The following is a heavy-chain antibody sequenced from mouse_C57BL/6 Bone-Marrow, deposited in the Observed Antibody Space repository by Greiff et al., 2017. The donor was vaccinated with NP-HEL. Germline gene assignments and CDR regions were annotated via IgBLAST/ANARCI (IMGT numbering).Heavy chain of an antibody. Sequence: VQLQQSGPELVKPGASVKLSCKASGYTFTSYDINWVKQRPGQGLEWIGGIYPRGGSTKYNEKFKGKATLTVDTSSSTAYMQLHRLTSEDSAVFCDAKVLRSWDFDGWGTGTTVTVSS. CDR2: IYPRGGST. V-gene: IGHV1-85*01. CDR3: AKVLRSWDFDG. J-gene: IGHJ1*03. D-gene: IGHD1-1*01. CDR1: GYTFTSYD.